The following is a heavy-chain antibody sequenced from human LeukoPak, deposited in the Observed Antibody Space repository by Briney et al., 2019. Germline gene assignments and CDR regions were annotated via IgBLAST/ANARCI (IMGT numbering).Heavy chain of an antibody. CDR2: ISYDGSNK. CDR3: ARDMGGNSPFDY. CDR1: GFTFSSYA. V-gene: IGHV3-30-3*01. D-gene: IGHD4-23*01. Sequence: PGRSLRLSCAASGFTFSSYAMHWVRQAPGKGLEWVAVISYDGSNKYYADSVKGRFTISRDNSKNTLYLQMNSLRAEDTAVYYCARDMGGNSPFDYWGQGTLVTVSS. J-gene: IGHJ4*02.